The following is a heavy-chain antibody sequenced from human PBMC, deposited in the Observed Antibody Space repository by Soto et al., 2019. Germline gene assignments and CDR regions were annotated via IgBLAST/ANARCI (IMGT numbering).Heavy chain of an antibody. CDR3: ATSTQSYGDYYFDY. J-gene: IGHJ4*02. V-gene: IGHV3-48*02. CDR2: ISSSSSTI. Sequence: PGGALRLSCAASGFTFSSYSMNWVRQAPGKGLEWVSYISSSSSTIYYADSVKGRFTISRDNAKNSLYLQMNSLRDEDTAVYYCATSTQSYGDYYFDYWGQGTLVTVSS. CDR1: GFTFSSYS. D-gene: IGHD4-17*01.